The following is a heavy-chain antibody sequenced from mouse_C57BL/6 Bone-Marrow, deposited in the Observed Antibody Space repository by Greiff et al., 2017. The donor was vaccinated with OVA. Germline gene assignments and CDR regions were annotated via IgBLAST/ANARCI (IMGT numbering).Heavy chain of an antibody. CDR3: ARRFYYDFMDY. Sequence: QVQLQQSGAELVRPGTSVKVSCKASGYAFTNYLIEWVKQRPGQGLEWIGVINPGSGGTNYNEKFKGKATLTADKSSSTAYMQLSSLTSEDSAVYFFARRFYYDFMDYWGQGTSVTVSA. D-gene: IGHD2-4*01. V-gene: IGHV1-54*01. CDR2: INPGSGGT. J-gene: IGHJ4*01. CDR1: GYAFTNYL.